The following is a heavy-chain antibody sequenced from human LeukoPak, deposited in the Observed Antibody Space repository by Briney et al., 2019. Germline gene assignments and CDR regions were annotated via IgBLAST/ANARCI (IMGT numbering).Heavy chain of an antibody. CDR3: ARHRALVSGFDP. Sequence: PSETLSLTCTVSGGSISSYYWSWIRQPPGKGLEWIGYIYYSGSTNYNPSLKSRVTISVDTSKNQFSLKLSSVTAADTAVYYCARHRALVSGFDPWGQGTLVTVSS. J-gene: IGHJ5*02. V-gene: IGHV4-59*08. D-gene: IGHD2-2*01. CDR2: IYYSGST. CDR1: GGSISSYY.